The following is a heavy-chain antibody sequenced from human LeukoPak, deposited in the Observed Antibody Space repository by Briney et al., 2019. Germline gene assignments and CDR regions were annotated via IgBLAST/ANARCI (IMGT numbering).Heavy chain of an antibody. CDR2: INHSGST. J-gene: IGHJ5*02. V-gene: IGHV4-34*01. CDR3: AREAHYYGSGSLTIWFDP. CDR1: GGSFSGYY. D-gene: IGHD3-10*01. Sequence: SETLSLTCAVYGGSFSGYYWSWIRQPPGKGLEWIGEINHSGSTNYNPSLKSRVTISVDTSKNQFSLKLSSVTAADTAVYYCAREAHYYGSGSLTIWFDPWGQGTLVTVSS.